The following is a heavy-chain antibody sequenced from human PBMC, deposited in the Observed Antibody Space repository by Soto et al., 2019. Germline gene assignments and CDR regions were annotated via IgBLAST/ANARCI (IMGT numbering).Heavy chain of an antibody. CDR3: ARSRDRFDY. J-gene: IGHJ4*02. V-gene: IGHV1-46*01. CDR1: GYTFSIYY. Sequence: ASVKVSCKASGYTFSIYYMHWVRQAPGQGLEWMGIINPSGGSTSYAQMFQGRVTMTRDTSTSTVYMELSSLRSEDTAIYYCARSRDRFDYWGQGTLVTVSS. CDR2: INPSGGST.